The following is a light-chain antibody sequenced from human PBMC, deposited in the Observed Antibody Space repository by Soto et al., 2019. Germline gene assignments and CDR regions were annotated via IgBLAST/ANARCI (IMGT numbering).Light chain of an antibody. CDR1: QSISNW. J-gene: IGKJ1*01. Sequence: DIQMTQSPSTLSASVGDRVTITCRASQSISNWLAWYQQKPGKAPKLLIYKASSLESGVPSWFSGSGSGTEFTLTISSLQPDDFGTYYCQEYNSYWTFGQGTKV. V-gene: IGKV1-5*03. CDR2: KAS. CDR3: QEYNSYWT.